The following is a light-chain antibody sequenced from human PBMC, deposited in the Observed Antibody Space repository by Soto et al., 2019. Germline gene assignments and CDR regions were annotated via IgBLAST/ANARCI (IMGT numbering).Light chain of an antibody. Sequence: DILMTQSPDSLAVSLGERATINCKSSQSVLYSSNNKSYLAWYQQKPGQPPKLLIYWASTRESGVPDRFSGSGSGTDFTLTISSLQAEDLAVYYCQQYYGTPWTFGQGTRVEIK. CDR2: WAS. V-gene: IGKV4-1*01. J-gene: IGKJ1*01. CDR3: QQYYGTPWT. CDR1: QSVLYSSNNKSY.